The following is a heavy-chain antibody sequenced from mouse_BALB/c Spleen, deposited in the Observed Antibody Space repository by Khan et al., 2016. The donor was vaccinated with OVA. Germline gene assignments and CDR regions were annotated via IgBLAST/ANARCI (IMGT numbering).Heavy chain of an antibody. J-gene: IGHJ2*01. CDR2: INYDGSS. CDR1: GFSFTSGYC. CDR3: ASDYSGSSYFDY. Sequence: EVQLQESGPGLVKPSQSLSLTYSVTGFSFTSGYCWNWNRQPPGNKLEWMGYINYDGSSNYNPYFKNRISITRDTSKNQFFLKLNSVTTEDTATYYCASDYSGSSYFDYWGQGTTLAVSS. V-gene: IGHV3-6*02. D-gene: IGHD1-1*01.